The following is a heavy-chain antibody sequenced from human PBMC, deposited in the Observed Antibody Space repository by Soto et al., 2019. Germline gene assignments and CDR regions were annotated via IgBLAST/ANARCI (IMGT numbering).Heavy chain of an antibody. J-gene: IGHJ6*02. CDR1: GYTFSNYG. CDR2: ISAYNGNT. V-gene: IGHV1-18*01. D-gene: IGHD2-2*01. Sequence: ASVKVSCKASGYTFSNYGITWVRQAPGQGLEWMGWISAYNGNTHFAQKFQGRVTMTTDTPTTTAFMELRSLRSDDTAVYYCARIPDCSITTCSFPTRFHMRGYYYYYGMDVWG. CDR3: ARIPDCSITTCSFPTRFHMRGYYYYYGMDV.